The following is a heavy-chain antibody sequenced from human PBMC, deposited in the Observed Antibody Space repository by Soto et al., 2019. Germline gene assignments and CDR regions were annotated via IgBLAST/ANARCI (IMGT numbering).Heavy chain of an antibody. D-gene: IGHD3-10*01. Sequence: EVQLVESGGGLVQPGRSLRLSCAASGFTFDDYAMHWVRQAPGKGLEWVSGISWNSGSIGYAGSVKGRFTISRDNAKNSLYLQMNSLRAEDTALYYCAKDIGYYGSGSYFNYYGMDVWGQGTTVTVSS. V-gene: IGHV3-9*01. CDR2: ISWNSGSI. CDR3: AKDIGYYGSGSYFNYYGMDV. J-gene: IGHJ6*02. CDR1: GFTFDDYA.